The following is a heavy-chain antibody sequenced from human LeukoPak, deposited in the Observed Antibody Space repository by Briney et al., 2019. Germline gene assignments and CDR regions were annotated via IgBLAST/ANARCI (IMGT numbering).Heavy chain of an antibody. J-gene: IGHJ4*02. CDR1: GYTFTGYY. D-gene: IGHD3-3*01. Sequence: GASVKVSCKASGYTFTGYYMHWVRQAPGQGLEWMGWINPNSGNTGYAQKFQGRVTITRNTSISTAYMELRSLRSDDTAVYYCARASNYDFWSGRDDYWGQGTLVTVSS. CDR2: INPNSGNT. V-gene: IGHV1-8*03. CDR3: ARASNYDFWSGRDDY.